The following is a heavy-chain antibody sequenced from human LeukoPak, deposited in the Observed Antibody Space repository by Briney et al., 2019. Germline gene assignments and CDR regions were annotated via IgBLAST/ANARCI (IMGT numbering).Heavy chain of an antibody. Sequence: SSETLSLTCTVSGGSISSSPYYWGWIRQPPGKGLEWIGSIYYSGNTYYNASLKSQVSISIDTSKNQFSLRLTSVTAADTAVYYCARQTGSGLFILPGGQGTLVTVSS. CDR3: ARQTGSGLFILP. V-gene: IGHV4-39*01. D-gene: IGHD3/OR15-3a*01. CDR1: GGSISSSPYY. CDR2: IYYSGNT. J-gene: IGHJ4*02.